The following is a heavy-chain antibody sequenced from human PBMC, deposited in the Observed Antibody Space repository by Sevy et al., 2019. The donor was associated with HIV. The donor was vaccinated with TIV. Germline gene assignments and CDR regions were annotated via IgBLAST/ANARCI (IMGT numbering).Heavy chain of an antibody. CDR1: GGSISSGDYY. Sequence: SETLSLTCTVSGGSISSGDYYWSWIRQPPGKGLEWIGYIYYSGSTYYNPSLKSRDTISVDTSKNQFSLKLSSVTAADTAVYYCARDGSSSWFYYYYGMDVWGQGTTVTVSS. D-gene: IGHD6-13*01. CDR2: IYYSGST. CDR3: ARDGSSSWFYYYYGMDV. J-gene: IGHJ6*02. V-gene: IGHV4-30-4*01.